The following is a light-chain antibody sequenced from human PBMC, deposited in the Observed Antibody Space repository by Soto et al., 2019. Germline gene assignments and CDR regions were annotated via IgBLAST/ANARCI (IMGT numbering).Light chain of an antibody. Sequence: LTQARVTLSLGRGERATLSWRASQSFRGLLAWYQQKPGQAPRLLIYDAYNRATGIPARFSGSGSGTDFTLTISTLEPEDFEVYYCQQRSNWPPIPFGHGTRLE. CDR3: QQRSNWPPIP. V-gene: IGKV3-11*01. CDR2: DAY. J-gene: IGKJ5*01. CDR1: QSFRGL.